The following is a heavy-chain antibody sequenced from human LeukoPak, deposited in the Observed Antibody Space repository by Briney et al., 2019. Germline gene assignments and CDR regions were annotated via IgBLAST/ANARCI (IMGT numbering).Heavy chain of an antibody. CDR3: AKGEGGTYFNYCFDY. D-gene: IGHD1-26*01. V-gene: IGHV3-21*01. CDR2: LTTNSRYI. CDR1: GFTFSSYD. J-gene: IGHJ4*02. Sequence: GGSLRLSCAPFGFTFSSYDMSWVRQAPGKGLEWVSSLTTNSRYIYYADSVKGRFTVSRDNANNSLYLEMNSLRAEDTAVYYCAKGEGGTYFNYCFDYWGQGTLVTVSS.